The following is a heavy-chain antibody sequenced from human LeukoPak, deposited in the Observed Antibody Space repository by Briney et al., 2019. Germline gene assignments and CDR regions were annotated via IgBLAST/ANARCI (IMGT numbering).Heavy chain of an antibody. Sequence: PGGSLRLSCAASGFTFSSYSMNWVRQAPGMGLEWVSSISSSSSYIYYADSVKGRFTISRDNAKNSLYLQMNSLRAEDTAVYYCARDPGEDYDFWSGYRSAGYYYYGMDVWGQGTTVTVSS. CDR3: ARDPGEDYDFWSGYRSAGYYYYGMDV. V-gene: IGHV3-21*01. CDR2: ISSSSSYI. CDR1: GFTFSSYS. J-gene: IGHJ6*02. D-gene: IGHD3-3*01.